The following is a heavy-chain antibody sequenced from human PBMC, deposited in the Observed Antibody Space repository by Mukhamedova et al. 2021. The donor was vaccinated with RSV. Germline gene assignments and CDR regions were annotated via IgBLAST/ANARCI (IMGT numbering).Heavy chain of an antibody. Sequence: EWVSDISGSGGSTHYADSVKGRFTISRDNSKNTVYLQMNSLGAEDTAVYYCAKLVYGYDTRDYWGQGTLVTVSS. V-gene: IGHV3-23*01. CDR3: AKLVYGYDTRDY. CDR2: ISGSGGST. D-gene: IGHD3-22*01. J-gene: IGHJ4*02.